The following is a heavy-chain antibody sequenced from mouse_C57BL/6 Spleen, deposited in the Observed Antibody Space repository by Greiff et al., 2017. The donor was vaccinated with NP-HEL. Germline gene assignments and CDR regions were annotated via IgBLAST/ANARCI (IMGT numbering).Heavy chain of an antibody. D-gene: IGHD1-1*01. J-gene: IGHJ2*01. CDR2: IYPGSGNT. V-gene: IGHV1-76*01. CDR1: GYTFADYY. Sequence: QVQLQQSGAELVRPGASVKLSCKASGYTFADYYINWVKQRPGQGLEWIARIYPGSGNTYYNEKFKGKATLTAEKSSSTAYMQLSSLTSEDSAVYFCARAGVVATEEYYFDDWGQGTTLTVSS. CDR3: ARAGVVATEEYYFDD.